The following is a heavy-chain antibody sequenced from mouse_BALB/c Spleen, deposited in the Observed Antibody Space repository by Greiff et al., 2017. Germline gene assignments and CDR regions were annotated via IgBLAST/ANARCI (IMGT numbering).Heavy chain of an antibody. V-gene: IGHV5-6-5*01. CDR2: ISSGGST. J-gene: IGHJ4*01. CDR1: GFTFSSYA. Sequence: EVMLVESGGGLVKPGGSLKLSCAASGFTFSSYAMSWVRQTPEKRLEWVASISSGGSTYYPDSVKGRFTISRDNARNILYLQMSSLMSEDTAMYYCAISTMITTGSFYAMDYWGQGTSVTVSS. D-gene: IGHD2-4*01. CDR3: AISTMITTGSFYAMDY.